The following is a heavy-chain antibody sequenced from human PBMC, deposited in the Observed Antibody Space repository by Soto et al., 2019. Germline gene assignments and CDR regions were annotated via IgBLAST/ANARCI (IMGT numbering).Heavy chain of an antibody. J-gene: IGHJ4*02. D-gene: IGHD3-22*01. Sequence: GGSLRLSCADSGFTFDEYAMHWVRQAPGKGLEWVSGISCSSGSIGYADSVKGRFTISRDNSKNTLYLQMNSLRAEDTAVYYCAKERLVVIKHFDYWGQGTLVTVSS. V-gene: IGHV3-23*01. CDR3: AKERLVVIKHFDY. CDR1: GFTFDEYA. CDR2: ISCSSGSI.